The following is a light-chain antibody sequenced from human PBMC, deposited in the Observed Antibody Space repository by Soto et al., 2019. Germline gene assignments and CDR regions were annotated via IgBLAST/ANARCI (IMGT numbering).Light chain of an antibody. CDR1: SSNIGNND. J-gene: IGLJ2*01. Sequence: QSVLTQPPSVSAAPGQKFTISCSGSSSNIGNNDVSWYQQLPGTAPKLLIYDNNKRPSGIPDRFSGSKSGTSATLGITGLQTGDEADYDCGTWDSSLSAVVFGGGTKLTVL. V-gene: IGLV1-51*01. CDR2: DNN. CDR3: GTWDSSLSAVV.